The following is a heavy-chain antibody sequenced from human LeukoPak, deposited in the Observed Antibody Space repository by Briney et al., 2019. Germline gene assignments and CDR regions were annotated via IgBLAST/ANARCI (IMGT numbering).Heavy chain of an antibody. Sequence: SETLSLTCTVSGGSISSGGYYWSWIRQPAGKGLEWIGRIYTSGSTNYNPSLKSRVTISVDTSKNQFSLKLSSVTAADTAVYYCAREALITIFGVVTWFDPWGQGTLVTVSS. D-gene: IGHD3-3*01. CDR1: GGSISSGGYY. CDR3: AREALITIFGVVTWFDP. J-gene: IGHJ5*02. CDR2: IYTSGST. V-gene: IGHV4-61*02.